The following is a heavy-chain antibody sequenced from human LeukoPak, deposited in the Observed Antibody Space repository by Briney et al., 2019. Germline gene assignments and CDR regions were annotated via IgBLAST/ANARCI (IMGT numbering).Heavy chain of an antibody. CDR3: ASRGGVLDGQAPVDC. J-gene: IGHJ4*02. V-gene: IGHV1-2*02. CDR2: INPNSGGT. Sequence: PQASVKVSCKASGYTFSSYGINWVRQAPGQGLEWMGWINPNSGGTNYAQMFQGRVTMTRDTSISTAYMELASLISDDTAVYYCASRGGVLDGQAPVDCWGQGTLVTVSS. CDR1: GYTFSSYG. D-gene: IGHD3-16*01.